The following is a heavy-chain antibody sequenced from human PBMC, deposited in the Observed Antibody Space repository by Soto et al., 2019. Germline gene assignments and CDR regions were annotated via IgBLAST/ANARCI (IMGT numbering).Heavy chain of an antibody. D-gene: IGHD3-16*01. J-gene: IGHJ1*01. CDR1: GGTFSSYT. V-gene: IGHV1-69*08. Sequence: QVQLVQSGAEVKKPGSSVKVSCKASGGTFSSYTISWVRQAPGQGLEWMGRIIPILGIANYAQKYQGRVTITADKSKSTAYMELSSLRSEDTAVYDGARDGGRAGGVEYFQHWGQGTLVTVSS. CDR2: IIPILGIA. CDR3: ARDGGRAGGVEYFQH.